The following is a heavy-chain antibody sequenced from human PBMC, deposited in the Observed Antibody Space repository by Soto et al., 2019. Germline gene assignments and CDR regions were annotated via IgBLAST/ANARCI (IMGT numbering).Heavy chain of an antibody. CDR2: INIDGSTT. J-gene: IGHJ4*02. CDR3: VRIRRGDGYTFGY. D-gene: IGHD5-12*01. CDR1: GFSLGNSW. Sequence: EVQLVESGGSSVKPGGPRGLSCAASGFSLGNSWRHWFRQAPGRGLVWVSGINIDGSTTTYADSVKGRFTISRDNAKNTLYLQMNSLRDEDTAVYYCVRIRRGDGYTFGYWGQGTLVTVSS. V-gene: IGHV3-74*01.